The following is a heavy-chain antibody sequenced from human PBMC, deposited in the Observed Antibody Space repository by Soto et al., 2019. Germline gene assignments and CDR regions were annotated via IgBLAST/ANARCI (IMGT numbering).Heavy chain of an antibody. CDR1: GGTFSSYA. CDR2: IIPIFGTA. V-gene: IGHV1-69*13. CDR3: ARPRITMVRGAVYGMDV. D-gene: IGHD3-10*01. Sequence: SVKVSCKASGGTFSSYAISWVRQAPGQGLEWMGGIIPIFGTANYAQKFQGRVTITADESTSTAYMELSSLRSEDTAVYYCARPRITMVRGAVYGMDVWGQGTTVTVSS. J-gene: IGHJ6*02.